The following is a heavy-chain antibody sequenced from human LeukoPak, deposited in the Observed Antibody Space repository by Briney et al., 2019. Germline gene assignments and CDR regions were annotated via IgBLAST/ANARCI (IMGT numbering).Heavy chain of an antibody. V-gene: IGHV1-69*05. D-gene: IGHD3-22*01. J-gene: IGHJ4*02. CDR2: IIPIFGTA. CDR1: GGTFSSYA. Sequence: GASVKVSCKASGGTFSSYAISWVRQAPGQGLEWMGRIIPIFGTANYAQKFQGRVTITTDESTSTAYMELSSLRSEDTAVYYCARVKLKNYYDSTIHDYWGQGTLVTVSS. CDR3: ARVKLKNYYDSTIHDY.